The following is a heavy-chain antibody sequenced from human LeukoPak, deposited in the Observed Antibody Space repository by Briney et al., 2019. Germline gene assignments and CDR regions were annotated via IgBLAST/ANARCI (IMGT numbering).Heavy chain of an antibody. J-gene: IGHJ4*02. D-gene: IGHD3-22*01. Sequence: ASVKVSCKASGYTFTGYYMHWVRQAPGQGLEWMGWINPNSGGTNYAQKFQGRVTMTRDTSISTAYMELSRLRSDDTAVYYCARAPENSGYYYGYWGQGTLVTVSS. V-gene: IGHV1-2*02. CDR2: INPNSGGT. CDR3: ARAPENSGYYYGY. CDR1: GYTFTGYY.